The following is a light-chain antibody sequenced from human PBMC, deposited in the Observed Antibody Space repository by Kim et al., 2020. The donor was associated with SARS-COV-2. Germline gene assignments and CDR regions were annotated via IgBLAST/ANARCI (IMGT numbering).Light chain of an antibody. J-gene: IGKJ4*01. Sequence: DIQMTQSPSSVSASVGDRVTITCRASQDISSWLGWYQQKPGKAPKVLIYEASNLQSGVPSRFSGSGSGTDFTLTINSLQPEDFVTYYCQQTHSFPLTFGGGPRWTSN. CDR3: QQTHSFPLT. CDR2: EAS. CDR1: QDISSW. V-gene: IGKV1D-12*01.